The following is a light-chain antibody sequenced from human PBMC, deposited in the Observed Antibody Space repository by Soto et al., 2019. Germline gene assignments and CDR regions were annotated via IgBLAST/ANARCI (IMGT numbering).Light chain of an antibody. CDR2: GAS. J-gene: IGKJ1*01. CDR3: QQYTNAPRT. CDR1: QSVSSNY. Sequence: EIVLTQSPGTLSLSPGERATLSCRASQSVSSNYLAWYQQKPGQAPRLLIHGASSRATGIPDRFSGSGSGTDFTLTISRLEPEDFAVYYCQQYTNAPRTFGQGTKVEIK. V-gene: IGKV3-20*01.